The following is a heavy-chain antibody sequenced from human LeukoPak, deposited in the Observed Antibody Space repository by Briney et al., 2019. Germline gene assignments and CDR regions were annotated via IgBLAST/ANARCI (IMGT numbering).Heavy chain of an antibody. CDR2: ISSSSSYI. J-gene: IGHJ6*02. CDR3: ARELGLRFLEWSPSSYGMDV. CDR1: GFTFKNYA. Sequence: GGSLRLSCAASGFTFKNYAMNWVRQAPGKGLEWVSSISSSSSYIYYADSVKGRFTISRDNAKNSLYLQMNSLRAEDTAVYYCARELGLRFLEWSPSSYGMDVWGQGTTVTVSS. D-gene: IGHD3-3*01. V-gene: IGHV3-21*01.